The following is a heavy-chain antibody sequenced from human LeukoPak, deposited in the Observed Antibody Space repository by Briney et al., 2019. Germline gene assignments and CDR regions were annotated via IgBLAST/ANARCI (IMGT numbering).Heavy chain of an antibody. CDR1: GYTFTSYD. CDR2: MNPNSGNT. D-gene: IGHD3-3*01. J-gene: IGHJ5*02. CDR3: ARGGDLSDFWSGYYNP. Sequence: ASVKVSCKASGYTFTSYDINWVRQATGQGLEWMGWMNPNSGNTGYAQKFQGRVTITTNTSTSTAYMELRSLRSEDTAVYYCARGGDLSDFWSGYYNPWGQGTLVTVSS. V-gene: IGHV1-8*03.